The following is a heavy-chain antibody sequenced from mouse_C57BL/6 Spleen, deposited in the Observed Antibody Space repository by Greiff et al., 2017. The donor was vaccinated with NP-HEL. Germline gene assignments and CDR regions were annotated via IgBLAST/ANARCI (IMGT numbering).Heavy chain of an antibody. CDR1: GYTFTSYW. CDR2: IDPSDSYT. Sequence: VQLQQSGAELVKPGASVKLSCKASGYTFTSYWMQWVKQRPGQGLEWIGEIDPSDSYTNYNQKFKGKATLTVDTSSSTAYMQLSSLTSEDSAVYYCASCGYGLYYFDYWGQGTTLTVSS. J-gene: IGHJ2*01. D-gene: IGHD2-10*02. V-gene: IGHV1-50*01. CDR3: ASCGYGLYYFDY.